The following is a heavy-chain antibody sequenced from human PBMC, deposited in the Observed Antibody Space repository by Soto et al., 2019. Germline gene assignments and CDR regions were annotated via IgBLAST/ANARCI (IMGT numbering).Heavy chain of an antibody. Sequence: SETLSLTCAVSGGSFTSNNWWTWVRQPPGQGLEWIGEIYRTGSTNYNPSLKSRVTISLDESENQFSLKVTSLTAADTAVYYLEIRHAGNSVDYWGQGTLVTVSS. CDR3: EIRHAGNSVDY. J-gene: IGHJ4*02. V-gene: IGHV4-4*02. CDR1: GGSFTSNNW. D-gene: IGHD5-12*01. CDR2: IYRTGST.